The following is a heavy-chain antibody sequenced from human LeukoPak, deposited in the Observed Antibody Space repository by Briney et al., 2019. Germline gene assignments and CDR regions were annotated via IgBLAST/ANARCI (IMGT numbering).Heavy chain of an antibody. CDR3: ARVVAAAGRYYYYYMDV. V-gene: IGHV4-34*01. CDR2: INHSRST. Sequence: SETLSLTCAVYGGSFSGYYWSWIRQPPGKGLEWIGEINHSRSTNYNPSLKSRVTISVDTSKNQFSLKLSSVTAADTAVYYCARVVAAAGRYYYYYMDVWGKGTTVTVSS. CDR1: GGSFSGYY. D-gene: IGHD6-13*01. J-gene: IGHJ6*03.